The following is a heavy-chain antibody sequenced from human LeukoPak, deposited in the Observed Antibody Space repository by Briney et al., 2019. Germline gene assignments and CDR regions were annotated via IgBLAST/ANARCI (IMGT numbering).Heavy chain of an antibody. D-gene: IGHD1-1*01. CDR2: IWHDGSNK. V-gene: IGHV3-33*01. Sequence: PGGPLRLSCAASGFTFNSYGMHWVRQAPGKGLEWVAVIWHDGSNKYYADSVKGRFTISRDNSKNTQYLQMNSLRAEETAMYYGARGFGMSPANDPWWFDPWGQGTLVTVSS. CDR1: GFTFNSYG. CDR3: ARGFGMSPANDPWWFDP. J-gene: IGHJ5*02.